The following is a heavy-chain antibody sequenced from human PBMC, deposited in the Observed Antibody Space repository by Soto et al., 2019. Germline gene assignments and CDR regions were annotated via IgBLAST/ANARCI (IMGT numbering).Heavy chain of an antibody. D-gene: IGHD6-6*01. CDR2: IYYSGST. V-gene: IGHV4-30-4*01. Sequence: PSETLSLTCTVSGGSISSGDYYWSWIHQPPGKGLEWIGYIYYSGSTHYNPSLKSRVTISVDTSKNQFSLKLSSVTAADTAVYYCARERPDGARLDPWGQGTLVTVSS. CDR3: ARERPDGARLDP. J-gene: IGHJ5*02. CDR1: GGSISSGDYY.